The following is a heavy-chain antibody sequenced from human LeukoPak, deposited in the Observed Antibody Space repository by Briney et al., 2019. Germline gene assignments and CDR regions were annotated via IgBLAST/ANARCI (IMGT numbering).Heavy chain of an antibody. CDR1: GFTFSSYS. J-gene: IGHJ4*02. CDR3: ARDQTRVDY. D-gene: IGHD4-11*01. CDR2: ISSSSSYI. V-gene: IGHV3-21*01. Sequence: GGSLRLSCAASGFTFSSYSMNWVRRAPGKGLERVSSISSSSSYIYYADSVKGRFTISRDNAKNSLYLQMNSLRAEDTAVYYCARDQTRVDYWGQGTLVTVSS.